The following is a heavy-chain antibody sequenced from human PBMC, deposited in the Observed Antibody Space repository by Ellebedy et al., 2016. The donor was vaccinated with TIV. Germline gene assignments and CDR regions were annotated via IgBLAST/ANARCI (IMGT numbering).Heavy chain of an antibody. J-gene: IGHJ6*03. D-gene: IGHD2-2*01. Sequence: SETLSLXXTVSGGSISSGSYYWSWIRQPAGKGLEWIGRIYTSGSTNYNPSLKSRVTMSVGTSKNQFSLKLSSVTAADTAVYYCARARNYCSSTSCPWGRIAAAGTEDYYYYYMDVWGKGTTVTVSS. CDR3: ARARNYCSSTSCPWGRIAAAGTEDYYYYYMDV. V-gene: IGHV4-61*02. CDR1: GGSISSGSYY. CDR2: IYTSGST.